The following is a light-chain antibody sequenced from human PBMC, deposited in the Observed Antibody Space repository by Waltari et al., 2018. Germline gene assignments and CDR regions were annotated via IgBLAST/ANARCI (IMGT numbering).Light chain of an antibody. Sequence: EIVLTQSPVRLSLSPGARATLSGRSSQSISRYLAWYQQKPGQAPRLLIYGASNRATGVPPRFSGSGSGTDFSLTISGLEPEDSAVYYCQHHFRLPATFGQGTKVEIK. CDR3: QHHFRLPAT. V-gene: IGKV3-20*01. J-gene: IGKJ1*01. CDR1: QSISRY. CDR2: GAS.